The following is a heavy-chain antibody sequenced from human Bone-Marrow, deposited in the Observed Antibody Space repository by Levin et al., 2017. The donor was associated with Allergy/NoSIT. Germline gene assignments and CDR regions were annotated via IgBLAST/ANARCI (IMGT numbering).Heavy chain of an antibody. J-gene: IGHJ4*02. CDR3: ARCSGWYGAWYFDY. V-gene: IGHV3-66*01. CDR2: IYSGGDT. D-gene: IGHD6-19*01. Sequence: GESLKISCAASGFSVSSQYMSWVRQAPGKGLEWVSVIYSGGDTFYADSVKDRFTFSRDNSKNTLYLQMNSLTAEDTAVYYCARCSGWYGAWYFDYWGQGTLVTVSS. CDR1: GFSVSSQY.